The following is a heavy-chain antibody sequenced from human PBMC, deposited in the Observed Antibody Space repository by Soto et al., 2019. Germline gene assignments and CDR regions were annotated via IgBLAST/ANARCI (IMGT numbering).Heavy chain of an antibody. CDR1: GGTFSSYT. CDR2: IIPILSIA. V-gene: IGHV1-69*02. CDR3: ASMDVGATTDYYYGLDV. J-gene: IGHJ6*02. Sequence: QVQLVQSGAEVKKPGSSVKVSCKASGGTFSSYTISWVRQAPGQGLEWMGRIIPILSIANYAQKFQGRVTITADKSTSTAYMELSSLRSEDTAVYYCASMDVGATTDYYYGLDVWGQGTTDTVSS. D-gene: IGHD1-26*01.